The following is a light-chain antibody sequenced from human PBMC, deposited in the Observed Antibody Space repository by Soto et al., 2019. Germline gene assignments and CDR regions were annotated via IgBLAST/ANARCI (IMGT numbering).Light chain of an antibody. CDR2: DAS. CDR3: QQYKSWPPLT. Sequence: EIVLTQSPATLSVSPGETANLSCRASQSVNSNLAWYQQKSGQPPRLLMYDASTRAAGLPARFRGSGSGTEFTLNISSLQSEDFAVYYCQQYKSWPPLTFGGGTKVEIK. V-gene: IGKV3-15*01. CDR1: QSVNSN. J-gene: IGKJ4*01.